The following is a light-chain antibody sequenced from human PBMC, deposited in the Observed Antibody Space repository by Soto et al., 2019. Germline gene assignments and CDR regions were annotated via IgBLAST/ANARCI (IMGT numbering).Light chain of an antibody. V-gene: IGKV3-15*01. CDR2: GAS. CDR3: QQYNNWPWM. J-gene: IGKJ1*01. Sequence: DTVMTQSPATLSLSPGERATLSCRASQSVSSYLAWYQQKPGQAPRLLIHGASTRAPGFPARFSGSGSGTDFTLTISSLQSEDFAVYYCQQYNNWPWMFGQGTKVDIK. CDR1: QSVSSY.